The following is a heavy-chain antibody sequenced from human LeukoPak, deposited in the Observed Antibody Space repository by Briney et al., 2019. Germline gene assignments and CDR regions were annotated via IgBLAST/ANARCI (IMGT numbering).Heavy chain of an antibody. J-gene: IGHJ3*02. CDR3: AREIAELGIEVQYAFDI. Sequence: GGSLRLSCAASGFTFSSHWMTWIRQAPGKGLEWVASIKKDVGEKFYVDSVKGRFTISRDNAKNSLYLQMNSLRAEDTAVYYCAREIAELGIEVQYAFDIWGQGTMVTVSS. D-gene: IGHD7-27*01. CDR1: GFTFSSHW. V-gene: IGHV3-7*01. CDR2: IKKDVGEK.